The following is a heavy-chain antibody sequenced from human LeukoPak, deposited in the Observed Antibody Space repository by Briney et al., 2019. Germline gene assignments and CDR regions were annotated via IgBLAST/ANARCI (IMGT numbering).Heavy chain of an antibody. V-gene: IGHV4-34*09. CDR1: GGSFSGYY. Sequence: PSETLSLTCAVYGGSFSGYYRSWIRQPPGKGLEWIGEINHSGSTNYNPSLKSRVTISVDTSKNQFSLKLSSVTAADTAVYYCARDPYYYDSSGYGAFDIWGQGTMVTVSS. D-gene: IGHD3-22*01. CDR2: INHSGST. CDR3: ARDPYYYDSSGYGAFDI. J-gene: IGHJ3*02.